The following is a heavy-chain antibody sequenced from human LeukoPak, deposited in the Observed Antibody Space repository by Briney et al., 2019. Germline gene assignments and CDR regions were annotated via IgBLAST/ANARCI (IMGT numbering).Heavy chain of an antibody. Sequence: GGSLGLSCAASGFTFSSFAMSWVRQAPGKGLEWVSAISGSGGSTYYADSVKGRFTISRDNSKNTLYLQMNSVRAEDTAVYYCAKDLTIAAAGYYWGQGTLVTVSS. CDR2: ISGSGGST. J-gene: IGHJ4*02. CDR1: GFTFSSFA. D-gene: IGHD6-13*01. V-gene: IGHV3-23*01. CDR3: AKDLTIAAAGYY.